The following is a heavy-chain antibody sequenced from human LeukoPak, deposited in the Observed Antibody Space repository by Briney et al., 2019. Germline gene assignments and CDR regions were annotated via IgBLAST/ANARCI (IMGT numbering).Heavy chain of an antibody. J-gene: IGHJ6*02. CDR2: IYYSGST. CDR3: ARHPEGMDV. Sequence: PSETLSLTCTVSGGSISSYYWSWIRQPPGKGLEWIGYIYYSGSTNYNPSLKSRVTISVDTSKNQFSLKLSSVTAADMAVYYCARHPEGMDVWGQGTTVTVSS. V-gene: IGHV4-59*08. CDR1: GGSISSYY.